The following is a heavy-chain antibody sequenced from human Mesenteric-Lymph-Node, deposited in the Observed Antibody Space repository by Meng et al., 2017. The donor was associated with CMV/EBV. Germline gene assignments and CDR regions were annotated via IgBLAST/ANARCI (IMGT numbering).Heavy chain of an antibody. D-gene: IGHD1-7*01. CDR3: AREGGITGTTNY. J-gene: IGHJ4*02. CDR1: GGSISSSSYY. V-gene: IGHV4-31*03. CDR2: IYYSGST. Sequence: SETLSLTCTVSGGSISSSSYYWSWIRQHPGKGLEWIGYIYYSGSTYYNPSLKSRVTISVDTSKNQFSLKLSSVTAADTAVYYCAREGGITGTTNYWGQGTLVTVSS.